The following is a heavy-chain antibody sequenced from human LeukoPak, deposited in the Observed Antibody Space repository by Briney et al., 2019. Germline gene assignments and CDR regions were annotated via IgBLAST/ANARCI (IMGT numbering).Heavy chain of an antibody. CDR2: ISGSGGST. V-gene: IGHV3-23*01. CDR3: ARVDDYYGSARDYGMDV. D-gene: IGHD3-10*01. Sequence: GGSLRLSCAASGFTFSSYAMSWVRQAPGKGLEWVSAISGSGGSTYYADSVKGRFTISRDNSKNTLYLQMNSLRAEDTAVYYCARVDDYYGSARDYGMDVWGQGTTVTVSS. CDR1: GFTFSSYA. J-gene: IGHJ6*02.